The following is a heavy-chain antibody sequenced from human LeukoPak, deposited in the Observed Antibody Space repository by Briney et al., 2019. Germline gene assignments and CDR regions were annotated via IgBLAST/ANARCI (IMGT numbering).Heavy chain of an antibody. CDR3: AKVGSYTDY. CDR2: ISWNRGSI. V-gene: IGHV3-9*01. D-gene: IGHD2-2*02. Sequence: GGSLRLSCAASGFTFDDYARHWVRQAPGKGPEWVSGISWNRGSIDYADSVKGRFPISRDTAKNSLYLQMNSLRAEDTALYYCAKVGSYTDYWGQGTLVTVSS. CDR1: GFTFDDYA. J-gene: IGHJ4*02.